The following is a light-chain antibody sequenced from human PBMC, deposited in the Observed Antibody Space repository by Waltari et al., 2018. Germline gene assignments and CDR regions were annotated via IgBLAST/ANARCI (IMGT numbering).Light chain of an antibody. CDR2: KVS. Sequence: DVVMTQSPLSLPVTLGQPASISCSSSQSLVYSDGNTYLNWFQQRPGQSPRRLIYKVSNRDAGVPDRFSGSGLGTDFTLKISRVEAEDVGVYYCMQHTLWPRTFGQGTKLEIK. V-gene: IGKV2-30*01. J-gene: IGKJ2*01. CDR3: MQHTLWPRT. CDR1: QSLVYSDGNTY.